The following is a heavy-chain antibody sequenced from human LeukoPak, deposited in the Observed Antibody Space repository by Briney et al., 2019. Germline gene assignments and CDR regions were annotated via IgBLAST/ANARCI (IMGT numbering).Heavy chain of an antibody. V-gene: IGHV3-64*01. CDR2: ISSNGGST. CDR1: GFTFSSYA. Sequence: GGSLRLSCAASGFTFSSYAMHWVRQAPGKGLEYVSAISSNGGSTYYANSVKGRFTISRDNSKNTLYLQMGSLRAEDMAVYYCARVVRNDIVVVPAAHVGGYYYYYVDVWGKGTTVTVSS. CDR3: ARVVRNDIVVVPAAHVGGYYYYYVDV. D-gene: IGHD2-2*01. J-gene: IGHJ6*03.